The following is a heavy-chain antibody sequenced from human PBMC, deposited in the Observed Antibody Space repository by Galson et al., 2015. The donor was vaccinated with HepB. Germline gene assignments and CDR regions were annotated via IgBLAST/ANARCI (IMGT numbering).Heavy chain of an antibody. J-gene: IGHJ6*03. Sequence: SLRLSCAASGFTFSSYAMHWVRQAPGKGLEWVAVISYDGSNKYYAGSVKGRFTISRDNSKNTLYLQMNSLRAEDTAVYYCARGYYYYYYMDVWGKGTTVTVSS. CDR2: ISYDGSNK. CDR3: ARGYYYYYYMDV. CDR1: GFTFSSYA. V-gene: IGHV3-30-3*01.